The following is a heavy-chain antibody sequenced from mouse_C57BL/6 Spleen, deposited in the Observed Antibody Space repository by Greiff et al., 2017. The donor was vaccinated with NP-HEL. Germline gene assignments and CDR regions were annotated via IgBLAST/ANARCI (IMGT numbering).Heavy chain of an antibody. D-gene: IGHD1-1*01. V-gene: IGHV1-59*01. CDR2: IDPSDSYT. CDR1: GYTFTSYW. CDR3: ERGIYYYGSSYGYFDV. J-gene: IGHJ1*03. Sequence: QVQLQQPGAELVRPGTSVKLSCKASGYTFTSYWMHWVKQRPGQGLEWIGVIDPSDSYTNYNQKFKGKATLTVDTSSSTAYMQLSSLTSEDSAVYYCERGIYYYGSSYGYFDVWGTGTTVTVSS.